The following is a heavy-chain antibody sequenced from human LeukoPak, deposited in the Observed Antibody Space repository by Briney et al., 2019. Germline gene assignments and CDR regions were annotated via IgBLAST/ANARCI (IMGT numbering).Heavy chain of an antibody. J-gene: IGHJ4*02. D-gene: IGHD5-18*01. CDR2: INPNSGGT. CDR1: GYTFTGYY. CDR3: ARDLSGYSYGYRY. V-gene: IGHV1-2*02. Sequence: ASVKVSCKASGYTFTGYYMHWVRQAPGQGLEWMGWINPNSGGTNFAQKFQGRVTMTRDTSISTAYMELSSLRSDDTAVYYCARDLSGYSYGYRYWGQGTLVTVSS.